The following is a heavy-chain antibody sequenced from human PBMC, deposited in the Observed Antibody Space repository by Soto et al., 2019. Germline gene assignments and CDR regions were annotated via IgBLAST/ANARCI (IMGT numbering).Heavy chain of an antibody. D-gene: IGHD2-2*01. Sequence: SETLSLTCTVSGGSISSGDYYWSWIRQPPGKGLEWIGYIYYSGGTYYNPSLKSRVTISVDTSKNQFSLKLSSVTAADTAVYYCARDRVLYQHRGYYGMDVWGQGTTVTVSS. J-gene: IGHJ6*02. V-gene: IGHV4-30-4*01. CDR3: ARDRVLYQHRGYYGMDV. CDR1: GGSISSGDYY. CDR2: IYYSGGT.